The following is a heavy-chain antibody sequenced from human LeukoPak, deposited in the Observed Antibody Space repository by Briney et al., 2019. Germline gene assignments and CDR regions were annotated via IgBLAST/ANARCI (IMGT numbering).Heavy chain of an antibody. J-gene: IGHJ4*02. Sequence: SVKFSCKASGGTFSSYAISWVRQAPGQGLKWMGGIIPIFGTANYAQKFQGRVTITADESTSTAYMELSSLRSEDTAVYYCARAYYDFWSGYYAAYYFDYWGQGTLVTVSS. CDR1: GGTFSSYA. CDR2: IIPIFGTA. CDR3: ARAYYDFWSGYYAAYYFDY. V-gene: IGHV1-69*13. D-gene: IGHD3-3*01.